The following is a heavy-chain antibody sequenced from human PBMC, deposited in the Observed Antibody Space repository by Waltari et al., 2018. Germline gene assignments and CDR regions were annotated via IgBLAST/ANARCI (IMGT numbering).Heavy chain of an antibody. CDR3: AREPHYYDSPYFDY. CDR1: GFTCSSHG. V-gene: IGHV3-33*01. D-gene: IGHD3-22*01. J-gene: IGHJ4*02. Sequence: VQLVESGGGEVQPGRSLRLFCEASGFTCSSHGVHWVSQGPNKGLEWVASIWYDGSKEYYADSVKGRFTISRDNSKNTLYLQMNSLRVEDTAMYYCAREPHYYDSPYFDYWGQGTLVTVSS. CDR2: IWYDGSKE.